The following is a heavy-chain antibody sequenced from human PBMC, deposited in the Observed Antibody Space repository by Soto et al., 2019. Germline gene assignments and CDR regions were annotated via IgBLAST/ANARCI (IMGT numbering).Heavy chain of an antibody. CDR3: ARSPGIAADYYYYYGMDV. V-gene: IGHV1-2*04. D-gene: IGHD6-13*01. J-gene: IGHJ6*02. CDR1: GYTFTGYY. CDR2: INPNSGGT. Sequence: ASLKVSCKASGYTFTGYYMHWVRQAPGQGLEWMGWINPNSGGTNYAQKFQGWVTMTRDTSISTAYMELSRLRSDDTAVYYCARSPGIAADYYYYYGMDVWGQGTTVTVSS.